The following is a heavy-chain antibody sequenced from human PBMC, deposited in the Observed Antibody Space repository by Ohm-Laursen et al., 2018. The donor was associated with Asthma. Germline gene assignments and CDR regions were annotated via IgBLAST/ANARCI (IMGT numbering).Heavy chain of an antibody. J-gene: IGHJ4*02. V-gene: IGHV3-30*04. CDR1: GFTFSSYA. D-gene: IGHD4-23*01. CDR2: ISYDGSNK. CDR3: AKDLGGNPALEY. Sequence: SLRLSCAASGFTFSSYAMHWVRQAPGKGLEWVAVISYDGSNKYYADSVKGRFTISRDNSKNTLYLQMNSLRAEDTAVYYCAKDLGGNPALEYWGQGTLVTVSS.